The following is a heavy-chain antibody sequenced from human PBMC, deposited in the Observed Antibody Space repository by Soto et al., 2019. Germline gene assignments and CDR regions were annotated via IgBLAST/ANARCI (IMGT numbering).Heavy chain of an antibody. Sequence: QVQLVQSGAEVKKPGSSVKVSCKASGGTFSSYAISWVRQAPGQGLEWMGGIIPIFGTANYAQKFQGRVTITADESTSTAYMELSSLRSEDTAVSYSATRPYCSGGSCYPYYYYRMDVWGQGTTVTVSS. CDR2: IIPIFGTA. V-gene: IGHV1-69*01. J-gene: IGHJ6*02. CDR1: GGTFSSYA. D-gene: IGHD2-15*01. CDR3: ATRPYCSGGSCYPYYYYRMDV.